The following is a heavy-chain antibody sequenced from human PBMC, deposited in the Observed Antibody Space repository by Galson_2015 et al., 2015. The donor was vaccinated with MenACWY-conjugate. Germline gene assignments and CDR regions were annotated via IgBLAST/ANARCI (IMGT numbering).Heavy chain of an antibody. D-gene: IGHD3-3*01. Sequence: SLRLSCAASGFTFSSFHMSWVRQAPGKGLEWVANIKEDGSEKSYVDSVKGRFTISRDNAKNSVFLQMNSLRDGDTAVYYCARAVWSGYYGDYWGQGTLVTVSS. CDR2: IKEDGSEK. CDR1: GFTFSSFH. CDR3: ARAVWSGYYGDY. J-gene: IGHJ4*02. V-gene: IGHV3-7*03.